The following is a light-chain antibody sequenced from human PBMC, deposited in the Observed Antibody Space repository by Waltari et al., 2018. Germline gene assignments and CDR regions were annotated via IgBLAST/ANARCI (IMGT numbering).Light chain of an antibody. Sequence: DIMMTQSPASLSASVGERVTLTCRASQSISSFLTWYQQKPGKAPKLLIYDASSMDSGVPSRFSGSGSGTDFTLTISSLQPEDFATYFCQQCYSLSVTFGPGTKVDIK. CDR1: QSISSF. V-gene: IGKV1-39*01. J-gene: IGKJ3*01. CDR2: DAS. CDR3: QQCYSLSVT.